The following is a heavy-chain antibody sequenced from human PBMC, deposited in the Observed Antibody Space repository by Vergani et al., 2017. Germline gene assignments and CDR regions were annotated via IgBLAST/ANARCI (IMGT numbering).Heavy chain of an antibody. CDR2: IKQDGSEK. CDR1: GFNFSSYW. D-gene: IGHD3-22*01. J-gene: IGHJ4*02. V-gene: IGHV3-7*01. CDR3: ARDAVRDYYDSSGPFLVNDY. Sequence: EVQLVESGGGLVQPGGSLRLSCAASGFNFSSYWMSWVRQAPGKGLEWVANIKQDGSEKYYVDSVKGRFTISRDNAKNSLYLQMNSLRAEDTAVYYCARDAVRDYYDSSGPFLVNDYWGQGTLVTVSS.